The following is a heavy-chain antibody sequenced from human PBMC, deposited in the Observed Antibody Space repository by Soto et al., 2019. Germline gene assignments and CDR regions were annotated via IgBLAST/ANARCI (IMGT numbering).Heavy chain of an antibody. V-gene: IGHV4-34*01. CDR1: GGSFSGYY. Sequence: QVQLQQWGAGLLKPSETLSLTCAVYGGSFSGYYWSWIRQPPGKGLEWIGEINHSGSTNYNPSLKSRVTISVDTSKNQFSLKLSSVTAADTAVYYCARRPQWLRLEINWFDPWGQGTLVTVSS. D-gene: IGHD5-12*01. CDR3: ARRPQWLRLEINWFDP. J-gene: IGHJ5*02. CDR2: INHSGST.